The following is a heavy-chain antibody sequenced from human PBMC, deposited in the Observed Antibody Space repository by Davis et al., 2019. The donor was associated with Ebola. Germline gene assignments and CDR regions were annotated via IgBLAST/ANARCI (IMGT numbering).Heavy chain of an antibody. CDR3: AKRNVVVIDY. V-gene: IGHV3-48*01. CDR1: GFTFSSYS. CDR2: ISSSSSTI. D-gene: IGHD2-21*01. J-gene: IGHJ4*02. Sequence: GESLKISCAASGFTFSSYSINWVRQAPGKGLEWVSYISSSSSTIYYADSVKGRFTISRDNAKNSLYLQMNSLRAEDTAVYYCAKRNVVVIDYWGQGTLVTVSS.